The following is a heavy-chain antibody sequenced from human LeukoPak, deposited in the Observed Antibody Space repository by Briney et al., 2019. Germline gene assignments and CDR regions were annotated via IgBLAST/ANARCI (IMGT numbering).Heavy chain of an antibody. V-gene: IGHV4-34*01. CDR3: ARSGYYPEYDY. CDR2: IYHTGST. CDR1: GGTFSNYY. Sequence: SETLSLTCAVYGGTFSNYYWSWIRQPPGKGLEWIGDIYHTGSTAYNPSLKSRVTISVDTSKNQFSLKLNSVTAADTAVYYCARSGYYPEYDYWGQGTLVTVSS. J-gene: IGHJ4*02. D-gene: IGHD3-22*01.